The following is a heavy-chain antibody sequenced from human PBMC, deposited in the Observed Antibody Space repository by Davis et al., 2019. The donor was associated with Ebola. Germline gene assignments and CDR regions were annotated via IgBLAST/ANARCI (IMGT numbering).Heavy chain of an antibody. V-gene: IGHV1-2*04. Sequence: APVKVSCKASGYTFTGYYMHWVRQAPGQGLEWMGWINPNSGGTNYAQKFQGWVTMTRDTSISTAYMELSRLRSDDTAVYYCARGGYCTGGVCYYFDYWGQGTLVTVSS. CDR2: INPNSGGT. CDR3: ARGGYCTGGVCYYFDY. J-gene: IGHJ4*02. D-gene: IGHD2-8*02. CDR1: GYTFTGYY.